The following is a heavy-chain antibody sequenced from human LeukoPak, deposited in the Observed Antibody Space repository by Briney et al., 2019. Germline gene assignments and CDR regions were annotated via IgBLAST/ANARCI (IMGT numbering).Heavy chain of an antibody. D-gene: IGHD1-1*01. CDR2: IYYTGSI. V-gene: IGHV4-59*08. CDR3: ARWNLDLAYDI. CDR1: GGSFSTYY. J-gene: IGHJ3*02. Sequence: PSETLSLTCTVSGGSFSTYYWTWIRQPPGKGLEWLGYIYYTGSISYNPSLGRRVTISIDTSKNTFSLKLTSVTVADTAVYFCARWNLDLAYDIWGQGTMVTVSS.